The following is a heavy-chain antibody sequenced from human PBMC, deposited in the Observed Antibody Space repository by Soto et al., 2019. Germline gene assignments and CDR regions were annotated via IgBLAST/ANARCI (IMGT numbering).Heavy chain of an antibody. J-gene: IGHJ5*02. CDR3: ARDSCSSTSCYSSFDP. V-gene: IGHV1-46*01. CDR1: GYTFTSYY. Sequence: GASVKVSCKASGYTFTSYYMHWVRQAPGQGLEWMGIINPSGGSTSYAQKFQGRVTMTRDTSTSTVYMELSSLRSEDTAVYYCARDSCSSTSCYSSFDPWGQGTLVTVSS. D-gene: IGHD2-2*01. CDR2: INPSGGST.